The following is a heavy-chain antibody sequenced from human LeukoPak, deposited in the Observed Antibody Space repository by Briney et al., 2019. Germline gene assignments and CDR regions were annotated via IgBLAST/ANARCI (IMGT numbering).Heavy chain of an antibody. D-gene: IGHD6-19*01. CDR3: ARRSGIAVAGAFDY. V-gene: IGHV3-23*01. CDR1: GFTFSNYA. J-gene: IGHJ4*02. Sequence: PGGSLRLSCAASGFTFSNYATRWVRQAPGKGLEWVSGISGSGDSTYYADSVKGRFTISRDNSKNTLYLQMNSLRAEDTAVYYCARRSGIAVAGAFDYWGQGTLVTVSS. CDR2: ISGSGDST.